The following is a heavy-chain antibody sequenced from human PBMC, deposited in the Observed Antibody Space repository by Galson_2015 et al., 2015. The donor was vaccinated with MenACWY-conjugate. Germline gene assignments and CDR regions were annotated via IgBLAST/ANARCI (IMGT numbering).Heavy chain of an antibody. CDR2: INPGGSNT. CDR3: AKSRGASYYFDA. CDR1: GFIFNTYW. Sequence: SLRLSCAASGFIFNTYWMHWVRQAPGKGLVWVSRINPGGSNTAYADSVKDRFTISRDNAKNTLYLQMNSLRPEDTAVFYCAKSRGASYYFDAWGQGTPVTVSS. J-gene: IGHJ4*02. D-gene: IGHD1-26*01. V-gene: IGHV3-74*01.